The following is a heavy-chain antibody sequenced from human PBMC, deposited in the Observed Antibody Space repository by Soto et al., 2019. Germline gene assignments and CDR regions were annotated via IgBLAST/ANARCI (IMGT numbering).Heavy chain of an antibody. CDR1: GGTFSSYS. CDR3: ARDGGRHSGGIDY. V-gene: IGHV1-69*01. J-gene: IGHJ4*02. D-gene: IGHD1-26*01. CDR2: IIPIFGTA. Sequence: QVQLVQSGAEVKKPGSSVKVSCKASGGTFSSYSINWVRQAPGQGLEWMGEIIPIFGTANYAQKFQGRVTVTADGSTCTAYMELSSLRSAEAAVYYCARDGGRHSGGIDYWGQGTLVTVSS.